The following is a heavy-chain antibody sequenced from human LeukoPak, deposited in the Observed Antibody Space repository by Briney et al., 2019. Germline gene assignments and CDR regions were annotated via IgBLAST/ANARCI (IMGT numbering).Heavy chain of an antibody. J-gene: IGHJ4*02. CDR1: GGTFSSYA. V-gene: IGHV1-69*13. CDR2: IIPIFGTA. D-gene: IGHD6-13*01. Sequence: SVKVSCKASGGTFSSYAISWVRQAPGQGLEWMGGIIPIFGTANYAQKFQGRVTITADESTSTAYMELSSLRSGDTAVYYCARGADSSSWYGKFDYWGQGTLVTVSS. CDR3: ARGADSSSWYGKFDY.